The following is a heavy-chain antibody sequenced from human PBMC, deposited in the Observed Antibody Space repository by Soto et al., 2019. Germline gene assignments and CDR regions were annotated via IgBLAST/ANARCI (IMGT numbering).Heavy chain of an antibody. Sequence: PSETLSLTCTVSGGSISSGGYYWGWIRQHPGKGLEWIGYIYYSGSTYYNPSLKSRVTISVDTSKNQFSLKLSSVTAADTAVYYCARDSSSGYYWFDPWGQGTLVTVSS. CDR3: ARDSSSGYYWFDP. J-gene: IGHJ5*02. V-gene: IGHV4-31*03. CDR1: GGSISSGGYY. CDR2: IYYSGST. D-gene: IGHD3-22*01.